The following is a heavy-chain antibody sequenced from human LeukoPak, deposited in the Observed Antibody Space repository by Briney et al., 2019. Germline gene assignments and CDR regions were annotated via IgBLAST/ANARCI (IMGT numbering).Heavy chain of an antibody. D-gene: IGHD1-26*01. V-gene: IGHV1-2*02. CDR3: ARGRYSGSSRHSDY. CDR2: FNPNSGGT. Sequence: ASVKVSCKASGYTFTGYYMHWVRQAPGQGLEWMGWFNPNSGGTNYAQKFQGRVTMTRDTSISTAYMELSRLRSDDTAVYYCARGRYSGSSRHSDYWGQGTLVTVSS. CDR1: GYTFTGYY. J-gene: IGHJ4*02.